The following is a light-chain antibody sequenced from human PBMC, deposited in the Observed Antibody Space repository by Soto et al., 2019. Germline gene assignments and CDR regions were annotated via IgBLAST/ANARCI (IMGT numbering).Light chain of an antibody. J-gene: IGKJ5*01. CDR2: KAS. Sequence: DIQMTQSPSTLSASLVGRVTITCRASQSISSWLAWYQQKPGKAPKLLIYKASSLESGVPSRFSGSGSGTEFTLTISSLQPDDFATYYCQQYITYSTFGQGTRLEIK. V-gene: IGKV1-5*03. CDR1: QSISSW. CDR3: QQYITYST.